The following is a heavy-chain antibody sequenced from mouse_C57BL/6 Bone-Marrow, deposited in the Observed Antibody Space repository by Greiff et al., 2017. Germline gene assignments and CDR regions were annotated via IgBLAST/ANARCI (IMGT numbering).Heavy chain of an antibody. V-gene: IGHV1-76*01. Sequence: VMLVESGAELVRPGASVKLSCKASGYTFTDYYINWVKQRPGKGLEWIARIYPGSGTTYYNEKFKGKATLTAEKSSSTAYLPLSSLTSEDSAVYFCAREATVVDRGGYYALDYWGQGTSVTVSS. CDR3: AREATVVDRGGYYALDY. CDR2: IYPGSGTT. D-gene: IGHD1-1*01. CDR1: GYTFTDYY. J-gene: IGHJ4*01.